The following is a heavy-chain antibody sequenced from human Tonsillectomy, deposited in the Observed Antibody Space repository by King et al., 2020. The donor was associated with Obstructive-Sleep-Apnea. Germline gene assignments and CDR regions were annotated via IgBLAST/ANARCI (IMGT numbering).Heavy chain of an antibody. D-gene: IGHD3-22*01. J-gene: IGHJ4*02. CDR2: IYYSGTT. CDR1: GGYMSGFY. CDR3: AREASGGYVSRFDN. Sequence: QLQESGPRLVKPSETLSLTCRVSGGYMSGFYWIWIRHAPGKGLEWIGNIYYSGTTNYNVSLKSRVTISLDTSKNQFSLELRSMTAADTAMDYCAREASGGYVSRFDNWGQGILVTVSS. V-gene: IGHV4-59*01.